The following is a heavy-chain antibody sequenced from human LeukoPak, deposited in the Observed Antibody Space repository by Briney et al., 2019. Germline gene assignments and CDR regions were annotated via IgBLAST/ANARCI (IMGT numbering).Heavy chain of an antibody. V-gene: IGHV4-34*01. CDR2: IHPHGIF. D-gene: IGHD5-24*01. J-gene: IGHJ5*02. CDR3: ARGRDRSKAGDL. CDR1: GGSCDDYY. Sequence: SETLSLTCAVHGGSCDDYYCSWIRQPPGKGLEWIGGIHPHGIFYYNSSLTSRVTISIDTSKSQFSLRLTSVTAADTAFYYCARGRDRSKAGDLWGQGSLVIVSS.